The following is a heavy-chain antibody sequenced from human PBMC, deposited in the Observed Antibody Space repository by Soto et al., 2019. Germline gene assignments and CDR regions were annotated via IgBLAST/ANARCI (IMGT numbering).Heavy chain of an antibody. Sequence: SETLSLTCTVSGGSISSYYWSWIRQPPGKGLEWIGYIYYSGSTNYNPSLKSRVTISVDTSKNQFSLKLSSVTAADTAVYYCARHQYGSYFDYWGQGTLVTVSS. D-gene: IGHD6-6*01. J-gene: IGHJ4*02. CDR2: IYYSGST. V-gene: IGHV4-59*08. CDR3: ARHQYGSYFDY. CDR1: GGSISSYY.